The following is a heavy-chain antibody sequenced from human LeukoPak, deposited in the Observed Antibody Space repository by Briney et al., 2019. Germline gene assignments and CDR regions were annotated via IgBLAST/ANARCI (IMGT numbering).Heavy chain of an antibody. Sequence: KPSETLSLTCTVSGYSISSGYYWGWIRQPPGKGLEWIGSIYHSGSTYYNPSLKSRVTISVDTSKNQFSLKLSSVTAADTAVYYCARTYPGNYYDSSGHDYWGQGTLVTVSS. CDR3: ARTYPGNYYDSSGHDY. V-gene: IGHV4-38-2*02. CDR1: GYSISSGYY. J-gene: IGHJ4*02. CDR2: IYHSGST. D-gene: IGHD3-22*01.